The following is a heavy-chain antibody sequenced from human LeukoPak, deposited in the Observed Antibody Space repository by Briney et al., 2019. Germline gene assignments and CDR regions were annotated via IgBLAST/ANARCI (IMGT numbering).Heavy chain of an antibody. V-gene: IGHV3-23*01. J-gene: IGHJ4*02. D-gene: IGHD6-19*01. Sequence: GGSLRLSCATSGFAFSSQAMGWVRQAPGKGLEWVSVISDSGSITYYADSVKGRFTISRDNSKNTLFLQMNSLRAEDTAVYYCAKDARRTSGWYFFDYWGQGTLVAVSS. CDR3: AKDARRTSGWYFFDY. CDR2: ISDSGSIT. CDR1: GFAFSSQA.